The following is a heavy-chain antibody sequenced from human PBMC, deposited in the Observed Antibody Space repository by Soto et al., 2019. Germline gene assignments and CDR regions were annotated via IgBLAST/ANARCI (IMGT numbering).Heavy chain of an antibody. CDR3: ARDLKYCTTSSCYSPHDY. V-gene: IGHV1-69*04. D-gene: IGHD2-2*01. CDR1: GGTFFTST. J-gene: IGHJ4*02. Sequence: SVKVSCKAPGGTFFTSTLSWVRQAPGQGLEWMGRIIPLLGITNYAQNFQDRVIVTADTSTTTAYMDLTGLTADDTAIYYCARDLKYCTTSSCYSPHDYWGQGTQVTVSS. CDR2: IIPLLGIT.